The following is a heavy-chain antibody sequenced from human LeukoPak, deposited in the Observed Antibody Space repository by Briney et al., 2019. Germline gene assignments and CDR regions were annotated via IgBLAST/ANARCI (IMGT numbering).Heavy chain of an antibody. D-gene: IGHD5-18*01. J-gene: IGHJ4*02. CDR2: INPDGNKK. V-gene: IGHV3-7*01. CDR3: ARDLAYSRLDY. Sequence: GGFLRLSCAVSGLTFSSSWMDWVRQAPGKGLEWVASINPDGNKKYSADSVKGRFTISRDNAENSLYLQMNSLRVEDTAFYYCARDLAYSRLDYWGQGMLVTVSS. CDR1: GLTFSSSW.